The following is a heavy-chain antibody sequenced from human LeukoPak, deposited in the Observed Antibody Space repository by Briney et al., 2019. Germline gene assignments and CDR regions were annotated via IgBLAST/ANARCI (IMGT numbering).Heavy chain of an antibody. CDR2: IYHSGST. D-gene: IGHD3-10*01. V-gene: IGHV4-4*02. CDR1: GVSISSNNW. Sequence: SETLSLTCTVSGVSISSNNWWSWVRQPPGKGLEWIGEIYHSGSTNYSPSLKSRVTISVDKSKNQFSLKLSSVTAADTAVYYCASHTMVRGVILNYWGQGTLVTVSS. J-gene: IGHJ4*02. CDR3: ASHTMVRGVILNY.